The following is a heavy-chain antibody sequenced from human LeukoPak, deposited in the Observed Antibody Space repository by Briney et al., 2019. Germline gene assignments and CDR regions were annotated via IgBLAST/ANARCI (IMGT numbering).Heavy chain of an antibody. CDR1: GFTFSNYG. Sequence: GGSLRLSCAASGFTFSNYGMAWVRQAPGKGLEWVSYISSSGSTIYYADSVKGRFTISRDNAKNSLYLQMNSLRAEDTAVYYCARDGALWFDPWGQGTLVTVSS. J-gene: IGHJ5*02. D-gene: IGHD3-16*01. CDR3: ARDGALWFDP. CDR2: ISSSGSTI. V-gene: IGHV3-48*04.